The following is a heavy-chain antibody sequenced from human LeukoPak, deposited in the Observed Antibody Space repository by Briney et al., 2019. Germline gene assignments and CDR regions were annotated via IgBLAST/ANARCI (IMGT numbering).Heavy chain of an antibody. V-gene: IGHV1-8*01. CDR2: MNPNSGNT. CDR3: ARSGLTDYDILTGYYTNYYFDY. J-gene: IGHJ4*02. CDR1: GYTFTSYD. D-gene: IGHD3-9*01. Sequence: ASVKVSCKASGYTFTSYDINWVRQATGRGLEWMGWMNPNSGNTGYAQKFQGRVTMTRNTSISTAYMELSSLRSEDTAVYYCARSGLTDYDILTGYYTNYYFDYWGQGTLVTVSS.